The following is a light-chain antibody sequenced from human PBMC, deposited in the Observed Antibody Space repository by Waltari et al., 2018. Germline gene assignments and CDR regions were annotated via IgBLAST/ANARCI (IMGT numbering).Light chain of an antibody. V-gene: IGKV3-15*01. CDR3: QQYNNWPPWT. CDR2: GAS. J-gene: IGKJ1*01. Sequence: EIVMTQSPATLSVSTGERATLSCRASQSVSSNLAWYQQKHGQAPRLLIYGASTMATGIPARFSGSGSGTEFTLTISSLQSEDFAVYYCQQYNNWPPWTFGQGTKVEIK. CDR1: QSVSSN.